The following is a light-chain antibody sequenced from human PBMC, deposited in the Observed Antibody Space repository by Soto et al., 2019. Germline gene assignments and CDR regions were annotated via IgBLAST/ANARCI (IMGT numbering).Light chain of an antibody. Sequence: EIVMTQTPLSSSVTLGQPASISCTSSQSLVFSDGDTYLSWLQQRPGQPLRLLIYKVSNRFSGVPDRFSGIGAGTNFTLKISRVEAEDVGVYYCMQASQLRTFGQGTRLEIK. V-gene: IGKV2-24*01. CDR2: KVS. J-gene: IGKJ5*01. CDR1: QSLVFSDGDTY. CDR3: MQASQLRT.